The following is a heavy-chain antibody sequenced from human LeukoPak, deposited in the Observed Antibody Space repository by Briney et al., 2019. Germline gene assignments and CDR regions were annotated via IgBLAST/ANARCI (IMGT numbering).Heavy chain of an antibody. V-gene: IGHV3-33*01. CDR3: ASGYDFWSGYYSSGLYGY. CDR2: IWYDGSNK. D-gene: IGHD3-3*01. CDR1: GFTFSSYG. Sequence: GGSLRLSCAASGFTFSSYGMHWVRQAPGKGLEWVAVIWYDGSNKYYADSVKGRFTISRDNSKNTLYLQMNSLRAEDTAVYYCASGYDFWSGYYSSGLYGYWGQGTLVTVSS. J-gene: IGHJ4*02.